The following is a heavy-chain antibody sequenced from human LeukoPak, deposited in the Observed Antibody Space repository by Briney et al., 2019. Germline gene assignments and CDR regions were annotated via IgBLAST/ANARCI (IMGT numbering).Heavy chain of an antibody. CDR3: TASSSSWYGTDY. CDR2: IYYSGST. D-gene: IGHD6-13*01. Sequence: PSETLSLTCTVSGGSIKNYYWSWIRQPPGKGLEWIGYIYYSGSTNYNPSLKSRVTISVDTSKNQFSLKLSSVTAADTAVYYCTASSSSWYGTDYWGQGTLVTVSS. CDR1: GGSIKNYY. V-gene: IGHV4-59*01. J-gene: IGHJ4*02.